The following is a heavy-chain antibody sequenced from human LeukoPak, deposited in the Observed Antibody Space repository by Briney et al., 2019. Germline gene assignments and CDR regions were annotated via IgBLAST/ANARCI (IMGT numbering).Heavy chain of an antibody. J-gene: IGHJ4*02. CDR3: AKADYDFWSGYNY. D-gene: IGHD3-3*01. Sequence: GGSLRLSCVASGFTFSSHGMHWVRQAPGKGLEWVAVTWYDGSTKYYADSVKGRFTISRDNSKNTLSLEMNSLRAEDTAVYYCAKADYDFWSGYNYWGQGTLVTVSS. V-gene: IGHV3-33*06. CDR1: GFTFSSHG. CDR2: TWYDGSTK.